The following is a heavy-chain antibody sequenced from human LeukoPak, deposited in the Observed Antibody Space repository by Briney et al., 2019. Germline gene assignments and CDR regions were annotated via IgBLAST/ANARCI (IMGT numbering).Heavy chain of an antibody. CDR2: IYHSGST. CDR3: ARTPPFDYGDYANAFDI. D-gene: IGHD4-17*01. Sequence: SETLSLTCAVSGGSISSSNWWSWVRQPPGKGLEWIGEIYHSGSTNYNPSLKSRVTISVDKSKNQFSLKLSSVTAADTAVYYCARTPPFDYGDYANAFDIWGQGTMVTVSS. V-gene: IGHV4-4*02. CDR1: GGSISSSNW. J-gene: IGHJ3*02.